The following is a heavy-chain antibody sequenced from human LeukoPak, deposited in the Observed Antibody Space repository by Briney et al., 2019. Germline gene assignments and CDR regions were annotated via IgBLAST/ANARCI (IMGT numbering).Heavy chain of an antibody. J-gene: IGHJ4*02. Sequence: KQDGGEKYYLDSVKGRFTVSRDNAKSSLYLQMNSLRAEDTAVYYCARDRYTYGYWGQGTLVTVSS. D-gene: IGHD5-18*01. CDR2: KQDGGEK. V-gene: IGHV3-7*01. CDR3: ARDRYTYGY.